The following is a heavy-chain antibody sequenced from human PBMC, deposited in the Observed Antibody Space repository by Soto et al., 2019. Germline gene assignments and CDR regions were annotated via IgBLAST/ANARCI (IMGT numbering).Heavy chain of an antibody. V-gene: IGHV5-51*01. J-gene: IGHJ6*02. CDR1: GYSFTSYW. CDR2: IYPGDSDT. CDR3: ARQVITFGGVIVRMDV. D-gene: IGHD3-16*02. Sequence: PVESVKISCNGSGYSFTSYWIGWVRQMPGKGLEWMGIIYPGDSDTRYSPSFQGQVTISADKSISTAYLQWSSLKASDTAMYYCARQVITFGGVIVRMDVWGQGTTVTVSS.